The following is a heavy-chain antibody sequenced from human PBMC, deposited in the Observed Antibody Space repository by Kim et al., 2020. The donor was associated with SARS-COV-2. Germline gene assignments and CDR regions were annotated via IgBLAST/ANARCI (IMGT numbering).Heavy chain of an antibody. CDR3: ARDPTRIITMVRGVSDY. CDR2: ISSSSSTI. V-gene: IGHV3-48*02. J-gene: IGHJ4*02. CDR1: GFTFSSYS. D-gene: IGHD3-10*01. Sequence: GGSLRLSCAASGFTFSSYSMNWVRQAPGKGLEWVSYISSSSSTIYYADSVKGRFTISRDNAKNSLYLQMNSLRDEDTAVYYCARDPTRIITMVRGVSDYWGQGTLVTVSS.